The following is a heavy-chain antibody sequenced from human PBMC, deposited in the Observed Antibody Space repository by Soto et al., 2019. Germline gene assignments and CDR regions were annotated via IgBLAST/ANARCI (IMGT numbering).Heavy chain of an antibody. D-gene: IGHD3-9*01. CDR2: ISAYNGNT. V-gene: IGHV1-18*04. J-gene: IGHJ6*04. CDR1: GYTFTSYG. CDR3: ARAFDIWTTRHSYYYGRGG. Sequence: ASVKVSCKASGYTFTSYGISWVRQAPGQGLEWMGWISAYNGNTNYAQKLQGRVTMTTDTSTSTAYMELRSLRSDDTAVYYCARAFDIWTTRHSYYYGRGGWGKGTRVTVAS.